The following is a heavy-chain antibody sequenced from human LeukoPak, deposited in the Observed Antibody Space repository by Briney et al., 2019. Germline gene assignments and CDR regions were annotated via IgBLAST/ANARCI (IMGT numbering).Heavy chain of an antibody. Sequence: ASVKVSCKASGGTFSSYAISWVRQAPGQGLEWMGGIIPIFGTADYAQKFQGRVTITADESTSTAYMELSSLRSEDTAVYYCARGRNTKSAAAPVDYWGQGTLVTVSS. D-gene: IGHD6-13*01. CDR3: ARGRNTKSAAAPVDY. CDR2: IIPIFGTA. CDR1: GGTFSSYA. J-gene: IGHJ4*02. V-gene: IGHV1-69*13.